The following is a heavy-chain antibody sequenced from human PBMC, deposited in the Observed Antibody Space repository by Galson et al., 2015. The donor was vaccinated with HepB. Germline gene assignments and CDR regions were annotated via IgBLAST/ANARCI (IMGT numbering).Heavy chain of an antibody. D-gene: IGHD7-27*01. Sequence: CAISGDSVSSNSVGWNWIRQSPSRGLEWLGRTYYRSRWSNDYAASVKSRITINPDTSKNQFSLQLNSVTPEDTEVYYCAKSIHLGRGFDSWGQGTLVTVSS. V-gene: IGHV6-1*01. CDR2: TYYRSRWSN. J-gene: IGHJ4*02. CDR3: AKSIHLGRGFDS. CDR1: GDSVSSNSVG.